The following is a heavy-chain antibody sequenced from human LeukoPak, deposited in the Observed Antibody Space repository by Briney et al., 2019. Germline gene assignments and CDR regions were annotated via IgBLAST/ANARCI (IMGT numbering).Heavy chain of an antibody. D-gene: IGHD2-2*01. Sequence: SETLSLTCTVSGGSISSGGYYWSWIRQHPGKGLEWIGYIYYSGSTYYNPSLKSRVTISVDTSKNQFSLKLSSVTAADTAVYYCARAVIVVVPAAKSAGWFDPWGQGTLVTVSS. CDR3: ARAVIVVVPAAKSAGWFDP. CDR2: IYYSGST. J-gene: IGHJ5*02. V-gene: IGHV4-31*03. CDR1: GGSISSGGYY.